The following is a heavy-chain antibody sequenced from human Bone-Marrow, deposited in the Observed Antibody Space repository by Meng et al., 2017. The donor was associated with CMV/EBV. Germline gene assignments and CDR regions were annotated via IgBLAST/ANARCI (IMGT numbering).Heavy chain of an antibody. J-gene: IGHJ4*02. D-gene: IGHD3-22*01. CDR2: IYSGGST. CDR1: GFTFSSYE. CDR3: ARGRNSSGYYYWRYYFDY. Sequence: GESLKISCAASGFTFSSYEMNWVRQAPGKGLEWVSVIYSGGSTYYADSVKGRFTISRDNSKNTLYLQMNSLRAEDTAVYYCARGRNSSGYYYWRYYFDYWGQGTLVTVSS. V-gene: IGHV3-53*01.